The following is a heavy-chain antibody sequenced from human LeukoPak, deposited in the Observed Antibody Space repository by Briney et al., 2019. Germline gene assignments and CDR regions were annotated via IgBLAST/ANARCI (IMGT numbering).Heavy chain of an antibody. D-gene: IGHD2-2*02. Sequence: SETLSLTCTVSGGSFSSGSYYWSWVRQPPGTGLEWIGYIYYSGSTNYNPSLKSRVTISVDKSKNQFSLKLSSVTAADTAVYYCARSTYCSSTSCYRQNNWFDPWGQGTLVTVSS. CDR2: IYYSGST. J-gene: IGHJ5*02. CDR1: GGSFSSGSYY. CDR3: ARSTYCSSTSCYRQNNWFDP. V-gene: IGHV4-61*01.